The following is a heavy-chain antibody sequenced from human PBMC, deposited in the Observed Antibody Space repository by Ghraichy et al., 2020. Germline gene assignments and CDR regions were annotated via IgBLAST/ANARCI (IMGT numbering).Heavy chain of an antibody. CDR3: VKGWFNFDC. CDR2: ISTNGVST. CDR1: GFTFSSYA. J-gene: IGHJ4*02. Sequence: GESLRLSCSASGFTFSSYAMDWLRRAPGKGLEYVSTISTNGVSTYYADSVKGRFTISRDNSKNTLYLQMSSLRPEDTAVYYCVKGWFNFDCWGQGTLVTVSS. D-gene: IGHD2-15*01. V-gene: IGHV3-64D*06.